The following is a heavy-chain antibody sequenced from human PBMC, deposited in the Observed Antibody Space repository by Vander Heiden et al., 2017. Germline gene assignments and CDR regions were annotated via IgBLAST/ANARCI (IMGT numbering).Heavy chain of an antibody. Sequence: EVHLVESGGGLVQPGGSLRLSCAASGFTFSSYSMNWVRQAPGKGLEWVSYISGRDNTIYYADSVKGRFTISRDNAKNSLYLQMNSLRDEDTAVYYCARDRGYSGYEIDYWGQGTLVTVSS. CDR1: GFTFSSYS. J-gene: IGHJ4*02. CDR2: ISGRDNTI. CDR3: ARDRGYSGYEIDY. D-gene: IGHD5-12*01. V-gene: IGHV3-48*02.